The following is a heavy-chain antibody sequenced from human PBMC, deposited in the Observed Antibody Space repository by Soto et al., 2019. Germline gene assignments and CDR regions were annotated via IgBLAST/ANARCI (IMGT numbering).Heavy chain of an antibody. J-gene: IGHJ4*02. CDR2: ISAHNGNT. D-gene: IGHD1-1*01. CDR3: ARGRYGDY. Sequence: QVHLVQSGAEVKKPGASVKVSCKGSGYTFTSYGITWVRQAPGQGLEWMGWISAHNGNTYYTPKLQGRVTVTRDTSTSTAYMELRSPRSDDTAVYYCARGRYGDYWGQGALVTASS. CDR1: GYTFTSYG. V-gene: IGHV1-18*01.